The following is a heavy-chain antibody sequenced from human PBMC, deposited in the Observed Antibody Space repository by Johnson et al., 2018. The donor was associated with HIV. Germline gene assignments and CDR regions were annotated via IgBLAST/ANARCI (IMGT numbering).Heavy chain of an antibody. CDR1: GFTFSMYD. CDR3: ARGVEGLGYDRGENAFDI. CDR2: IGIAGDT. V-gene: IGHV3-13*01. D-gene: IGHD5-12*01. Sequence: VQLVESGGGLVQPGGSLRLSCAASGFTFSMYDIHWVRQTTGKGLEWVSGIGIAGDTYYIDSVKGRVTISRENAKNSLYLQMNSLRAGDKAVYYCARGVEGLGYDRGENAFDIWGQGKMVTVSS. J-gene: IGHJ3*02.